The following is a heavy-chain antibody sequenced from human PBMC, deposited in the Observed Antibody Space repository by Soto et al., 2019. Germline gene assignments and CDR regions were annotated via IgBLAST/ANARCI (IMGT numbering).Heavy chain of an antibody. CDR1: GFTFSSYA. D-gene: IGHD2-2*01. CDR2: ISGSGGST. J-gene: IGHJ4*02. CDR3: AKARVGYCSSTSCHTFDY. Sequence: GGSLRLSCAASGFTFSSYAMSWVRQAPGKGLEWVSAISGSGGSTYYADSVKGRFTISRDNSKNTLYLQMNSLRAEDTAVYYCAKARVGYCSSTSCHTFDYWGQGTLVTVSS. V-gene: IGHV3-23*01.